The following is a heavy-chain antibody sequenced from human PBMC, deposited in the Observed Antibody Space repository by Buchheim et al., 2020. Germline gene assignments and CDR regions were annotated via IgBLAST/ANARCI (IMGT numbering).Heavy chain of an antibody. D-gene: IGHD3-22*01. J-gene: IGHJ6*02. CDR3: AKSRVNDYDSSGYISYYYYGMDV. CDR1: GFTFSSYA. Sequence: EVQLLESGGGLVQPGGSLRLSCAASGFTFSSYAMSWVRQAPGKGLEWVSAISGSGGSTYYADSVKGRFTISRDNSKNTLYLQMNSLRAEDTAVYYCAKSRVNDYDSSGYISYYYYGMDVWGQGTT. CDR2: ISGSGGST. V-gene: IGHV3-23*01.